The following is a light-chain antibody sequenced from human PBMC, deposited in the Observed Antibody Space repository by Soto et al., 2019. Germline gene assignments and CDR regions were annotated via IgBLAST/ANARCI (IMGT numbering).Light chain of an antibody. CDR1: SSNIGNND. Sequence: QSVLTQPPSVSAAPGQKVTISCSGSSSNIGNNDVSWYQLLPGTAPKLLIYDNNKRPSGIPDRFSGSKSGTSATLGITGLQTGDEADYCCGTWDSSLSAVVFGGGTKVTVL. V-gene: IGLV1-51*01. CDR2: DNN. CDR3: GTWDSSLSAVV. J-gene: IGLJ2*01.